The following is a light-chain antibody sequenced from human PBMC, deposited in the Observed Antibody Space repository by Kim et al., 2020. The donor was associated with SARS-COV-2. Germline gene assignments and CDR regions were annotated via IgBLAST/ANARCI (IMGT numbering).Light chain of an antibody. CDR3: QKCDSAPWT. J-gene: IGKJ1*01. CDR2: AAS. V-gene: IGKV1-27*01. Sequence: ASVGDVVTVTFRASQGISNSLAWFQRKPGKAPKLLIYAASALQPGVPSRFSGSGSGTDFTLTVTSLQPEDVATYYCQKCDSAPWTFGQGTKVDIK. CDR1: QGISNS.